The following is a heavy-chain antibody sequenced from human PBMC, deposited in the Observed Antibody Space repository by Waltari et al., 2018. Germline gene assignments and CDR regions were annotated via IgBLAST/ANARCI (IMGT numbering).Heavy chain of an antibody. Sequence: QLQLQESGPGLVKPSETLSLSCTVSGGSIGSSRYYWGWIRRPPGKGLEWIGSISFRGSADYNPSLKSRLRISIDTSKNHFSLQMTSVTAADTALYYCASHRAALPDSDDGFDIWGPGTMVTVSS. V-gene: IGHV4-39*02. J-gene: IGHJ3*02. CDR2: ISFRGSA. CDR3: ASHRAALPDSDDGFDI. CDR1: GGSIGSSRYY. D-gene: IGHD6-13*01.